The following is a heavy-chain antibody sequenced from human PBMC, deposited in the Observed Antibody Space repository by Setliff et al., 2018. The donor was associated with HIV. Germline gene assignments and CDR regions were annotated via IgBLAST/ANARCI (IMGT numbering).Heavy chain of an antibody. D-gene: IGHD3-9*01. V-gene: IGHV4-34*01. CDR3: ARGARLLTAYIDRWDYYYMRV. Sequence: ETLSLTCAVSGGSFSVYYWSWIRQPPGKGLEWIGEINHSGSTNYNPSLKSRITISVDTSKDQFSLKLSSVTAADTAVYYCARGARLLTAYIDRWDYYYMRVWGKGTTVTVS. J-gene: IGHJ6*03. CDR2: INHSGST. CDR1: GGSFSVYY.